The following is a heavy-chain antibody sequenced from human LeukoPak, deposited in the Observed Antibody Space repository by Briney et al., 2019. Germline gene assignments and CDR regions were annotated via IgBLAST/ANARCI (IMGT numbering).Heavy chain of an antibody. V-gene: IGHV3-23*01. CDR2: IDSAGDYT. CDR1: GFTFRSYA. D-gene: IGHD3-22*01. CDR3: AKGSSGGRPYYFDY. Sequence: GGSLRLSCAASGFTFRSYAMSWVRQAPGKGLDWVSAIDSAGDYTYHADSVKGRLTISRDNSKNTLYLQMDSLRAEDTAIYYCAKGSSGGRPYYFDYWGQGTLVTVSS. J-gene: IGHJ4*02.